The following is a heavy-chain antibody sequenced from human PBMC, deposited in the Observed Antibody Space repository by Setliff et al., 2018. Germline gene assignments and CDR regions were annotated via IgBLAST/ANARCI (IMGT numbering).Heavy chain of an antibody. CDR2: INHSGST. D-gene: IGHD3-16*02. CDR1: GGSFSGYY. Sequence: PSETLSLTCAVYGGSFSGYYWSWIRQPPGKGLEWIGEINHSGSTNYNPSLKSRVTILVDTSKNQFSLKLSSVTAADTAVYYCARGKVLYDYVWGSYRYEDYYYGMDVWGQGTTVTVSS. J-gene: IGHJ6*02. V-gene: IGHV4-34*01. CDR3: ARGKVLYDYVWGSYRYEDYYYGMDV.